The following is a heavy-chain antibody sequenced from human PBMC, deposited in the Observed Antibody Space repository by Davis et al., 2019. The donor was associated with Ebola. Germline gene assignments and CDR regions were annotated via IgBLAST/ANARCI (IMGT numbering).Heavy chain of an antibody. Sequence: ASVKVSCKASGYTFTGHYMHWVRQAPGQGLEWMGWINPNSGGTNYAQKFQGWVTMPRDTSISTAYMELGRLRSDDTAVYYCARDRYCSGGSCYAQFDYWGQGTLVTVSS. J-gene: IGHJ4*02. CDR1: GYTFTGHY. CDR3: ARDRYCSGGSCYAQFDY. D-gene: IGHD2-15*01. V-gene: IGHV1-2*04. CDR2: INPNSGGT.